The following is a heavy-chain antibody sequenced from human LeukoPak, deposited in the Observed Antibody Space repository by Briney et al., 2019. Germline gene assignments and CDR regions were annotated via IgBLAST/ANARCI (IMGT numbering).Heavy chain of an antibody. CDR1: GFTFSRHW. D-gene: IGHD6-13*01. J-gene: IGHJ4*02. V-gene: IGHV3-7*01. CDR3: AREVEAAVTDFDY. Sequence: GGSLRLSCAASGFTFSRHWMTWVRQAPGKGLEWVGNIKGDGSEKYYVNSPKGRFTISRDNARSSLFLQMNSLTVGDTAVYYCAREVEAAVTDFDYWGQGTLVTVSS. CDR2: IKGDGSEK.